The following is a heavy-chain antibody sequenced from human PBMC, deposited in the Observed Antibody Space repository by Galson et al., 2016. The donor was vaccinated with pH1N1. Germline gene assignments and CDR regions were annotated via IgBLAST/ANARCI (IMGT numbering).Heavy chain of an antibody. CDR1: KFTFSQYW. J-gene: IGHJ4*02. CDR2: IKLDGTKK. CDR3: ARSLQYYDPYYLDY. D-gene: IGHD3-22*01. V-gene: IGHV3-7*01. Sequence: SLRLSCAASKFTFSQYWMSWVRQAPGKGLEWVANIKLDGTKKYYVDSVRGRFTISRDNAKNSLFWQMDSLRAEDTAVYYCARSLQYYDPYYLDYWGQGTLVSVSS.